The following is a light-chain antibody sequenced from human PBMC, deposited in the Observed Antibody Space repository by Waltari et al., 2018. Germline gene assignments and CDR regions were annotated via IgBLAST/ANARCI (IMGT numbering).Light chain of an antibody. V-gene: IGKV1-17*01. CDR3: LQYNTYPYT. J-gene: IGKJ2*01. Sequence: DIQMTQSPSSLSASVGDRVTFTCRASQGIRNALGWYQQKAGKAPKRLIYFASSLEGGVPSRFSGSGSGTEFTLTISSLHPEDFATYCCLQYNTYPYTFGQGTRLEIK. CDR1: QGIRNA. CDR2: FAS.